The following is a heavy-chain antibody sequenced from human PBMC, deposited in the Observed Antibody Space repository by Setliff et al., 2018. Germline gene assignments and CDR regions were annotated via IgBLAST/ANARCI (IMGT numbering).Heavy chain of an antibody. CDR3: AKEVGNY. Sequence: PGGSLRLSCAASGFTFSSHATSWVRQAPGKGLEWVSVIYSGGSSTYYADSVKGRFTISRDNSKNTLYLQMNSLRAEDTAVYYCAKEVGNYWGQGTPVTVSS. CDR1: GFTFSSHA. CDR2: IYSGGSST. V-gene: IGHV3-23*03. J-gene: IGHJ4*02.